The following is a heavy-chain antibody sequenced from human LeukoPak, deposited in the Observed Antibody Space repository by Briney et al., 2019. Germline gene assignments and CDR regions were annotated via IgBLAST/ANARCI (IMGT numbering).Heavy chain of an antibody. CDR3: ARPGIVAAGTDRVFDY. J-gene: IGHJ4*02. Sequence: SETLSLTSTDPGGSTSRYNSSWIRHPPRKRMEWIGFIYYSGSTNYNPSIKSRVTISVDTSKNQFSLTLSSVTAADTAVDYCARPGIVAAGTDRVFDYWGEGALVTVSS. D-gene: IGHD6-13*01. V-gene: IGHV4-59*01. CDR2: IYYSGST. CDR1: GGSTSRYN.